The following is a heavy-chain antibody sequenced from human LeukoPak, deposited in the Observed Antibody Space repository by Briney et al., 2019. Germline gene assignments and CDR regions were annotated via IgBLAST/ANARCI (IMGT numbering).Heavy chain of an antibody. CDR3: AGAGILRYYYYGMDV. CDR1: GGSISSYY. CDR2: IYYSGST. J-gene: IGHJ6*02. V-gene: IGHV4-59*01. D-gene: IGHD6-13*01. Sequence: PSETLSLTCTVSGGSISSYYWGWIRQPPGKGLEWVGYIYYSGSTNYNPSLKSRVTISVDTSKNQFSLKLSSVTAADTAVYYCAGAGILRYYYYGMDVWGQGTTVTVSS.